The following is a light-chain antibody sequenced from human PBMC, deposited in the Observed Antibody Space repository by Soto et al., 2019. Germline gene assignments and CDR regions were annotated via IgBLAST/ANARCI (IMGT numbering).Light chain of an antibody. CDR2: DAS. CDR1: QSVSSY. CDR3: QQHSNWPLT. J-gene: IGKJ4*01. V-gene: IGKV3-11*01. Sequence: EGVLTPSPATLSLSTGERATLSCRASQSVSSYLAWYQQKPGQAPRLLIYDASNRATGIPARFSGSGSGTDFTLTISSLEPEDFAVYYCQQHSNWPLTFGGGTKVDI.